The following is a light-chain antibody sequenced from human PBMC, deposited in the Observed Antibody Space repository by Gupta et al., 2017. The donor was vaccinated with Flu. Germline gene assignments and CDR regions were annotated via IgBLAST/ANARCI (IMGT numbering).Light chain of an antibody. Sequence: DIQMTQSPSSLSASVGDRVTISCRASQSISSSSLNWYQQKPGKAPNLLIYAASRVQSGVPSRFSGSGSGKNFTLTLTRLQREDFATYYCQQRDSTPYTFGQGTKLDIK. J-gene: IGKJ2*01. CDR1: QSISSSS. V-gene: IGKV1-39*01. CDR2: AAS. CDR3: QQRDSTPYT.